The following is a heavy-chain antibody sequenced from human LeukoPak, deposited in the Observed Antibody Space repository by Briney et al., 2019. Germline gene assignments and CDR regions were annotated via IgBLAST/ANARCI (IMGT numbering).Heavy chain of an antibody. V-gene: IGHV1-2*02. CDR3: ARDFNDVGDVASAGAY. D-gene: IGHD2-15*01. Sequence: ASVKVSCKASGYSFSDYYIHWVRQAPRQGLEWMGWINPNSGATSYAQKFQGRVTMTTDTSTRTAFMELSRLRSDDTALYHCARDFNDVGDVASAGAYWSQGTVVTVSS. J-gene: IGHJ4*02. CDR1: GYSFSDYY. CDR2: INPNSGAT.